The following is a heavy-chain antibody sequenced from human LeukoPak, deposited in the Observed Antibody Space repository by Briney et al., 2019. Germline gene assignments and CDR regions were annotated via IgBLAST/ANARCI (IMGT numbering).Heavy chain of an antibody. V-gene: IGHV4-59*12. Sequence: SETLSLTCTVSGGSISSYYWSWIRQPPGKGLEWIGYIYNSGSTKYNPSLKSRVTISVDTSKNQISLKLSSVTAADTAVYYCARDSGEAEVPAAMFDYWGQGTLVTVSS. D-gene: IGHD2-2*01. J-gene: IGHJ4*02. CDR3: ARDSGEAEVPAAMFDY. CDR1: GGSISSYY. CDR2: IYNSGST.